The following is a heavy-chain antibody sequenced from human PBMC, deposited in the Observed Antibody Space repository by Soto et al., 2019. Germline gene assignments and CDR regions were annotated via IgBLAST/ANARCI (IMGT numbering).Heavy chain of an antibody. CDR2: INAGNGNT. CDR1: GYTFTSYA. Sequence: ASVKVSCKASGYTFTSYAMHWVRQAPGQRLEWTGWINAGNGNTKYSQKFQGRVTITRDTSASTAYMELSSLRSEDTAVYYCARESGTGYDFWSGYVPKDNYYYGMDVWGQGTTVTVSS. CDR3: ARESGTGYDFWSGYVPKDNYYYGMDV. V-gene: IGHV1-3*01. J-gene: IGHJ6*02. D-gene: IGHD3-3*01.